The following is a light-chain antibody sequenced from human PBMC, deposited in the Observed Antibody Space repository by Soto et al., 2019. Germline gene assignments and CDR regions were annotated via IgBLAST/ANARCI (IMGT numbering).Light chain of an antibody. CDR1: ESVSSSY. CDR2: GAS. V-gene: IGKV3-20*01. J-gene: IGKJ1*01. CDR3: QQYNNWPWT. Sequence: DIALTQSPGPLSLSPGERATLSCTASESVSSSYLAWYQQKPGQAPRLIIFGASSRATGTPDRFSGSGSGTDCTLTISSLQSEDVAVYYCQQYNNWPWTFGQGTKVDIK.